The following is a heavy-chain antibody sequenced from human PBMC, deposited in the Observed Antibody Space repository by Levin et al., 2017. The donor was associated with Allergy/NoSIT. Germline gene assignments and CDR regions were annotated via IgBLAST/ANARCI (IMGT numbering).Heavy chain of an antibody. J-gene: IGHJ6*02. CDR2: ISPGSTYI. V-gene: IGHV3-11*03. D-gene: IGHD6-13*01. Sequence: AGESLKISCAASGFTFSDFFMSWVRQAPGKGLQWVAYISPGSTYIKYADSVQGRFTISRDNARNSVYLQMNSLRADDTALYYCARFIAAATNYYYGMDVWGQGATVTVSS. CDR1: GFTFSDFF. CDR3: ARFIAAATNYYYGMDV.